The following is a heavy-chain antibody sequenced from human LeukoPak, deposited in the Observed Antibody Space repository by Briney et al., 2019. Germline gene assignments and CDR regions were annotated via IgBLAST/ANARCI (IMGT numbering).Heavy chain of an antibody. D-gene: IGHD1-14*01. CDR1: GASISDYY. V-gene: IGHV4-59*01. CDR3: ARTGRRGYFDF. CDR2: LLYSGSA. J-gene: IGHJ2*01. Sequence: SETLSLTCNVSGASISDYYWSWVRQSPEKGLEWIASLLYSGSAHYNPSLRSRVAISGDTSNNQFSLKLTSVTTADTAVYFCARTGRRGYFDFWGRSTPVTVSS.